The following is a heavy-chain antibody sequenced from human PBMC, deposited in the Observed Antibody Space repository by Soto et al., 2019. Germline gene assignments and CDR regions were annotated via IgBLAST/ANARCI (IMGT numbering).Heavy chain of an antibody. CDR3: ARVLQSNYYYYGMDV. CDR2: INPNSGGT. CDR1: GYTFTGYY. J-gene: IGHJ6*02. V-gene: IGHV1-2*04. Sequence: ASVKVSCKASGYTFTGYYMHWVRQAPGQGLEWMGWINPNSGGTNYAQKFQGWVTMTRDTSISTAYMELSRLRSDDTAVYYCARVLQSNYYYYGMDVWGQGTTVTVSS. D-gene: IGHD1-1*01.